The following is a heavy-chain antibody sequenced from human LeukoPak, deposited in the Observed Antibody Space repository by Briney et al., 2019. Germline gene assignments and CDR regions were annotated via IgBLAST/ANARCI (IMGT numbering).Heavy chain of an antibody. V-gene: IGHV4-4*07. CDR2: IYTTGST. Sequence: SETLPLTCTVSGGSISNYYWAWIRQPAGKGLEWIGRIYTTGSTNYNPSLTSRVTMSLDKSKNQFSLKLSSVTAADTAVYYCARGFHNRVTGYLFAFEYWGQGTLVTVSS. J-gene: IGHJ4*02. D-gene: IGHD3-9*01. CDR3: ARGFHNRVTGYLFAFEY. CDR1: GGSISNYY.